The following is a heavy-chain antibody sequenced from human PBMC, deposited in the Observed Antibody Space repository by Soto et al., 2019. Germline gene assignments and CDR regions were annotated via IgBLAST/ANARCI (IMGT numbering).Heavy chain of an antibody. CDR2: MNPNSGNT. CDR3: ARGQGYCSGGSCYDLEAFDI. V-gene: IGHV1-8*01. J-gene: IGHJ3*02. Sequence: QVQLVQSGAEVKKPGASVKVSCKASGYTFTSYDINWVRQATGQGLEWMGWMNPNSGNTGYAQKFQGRVTMTRNSSISTAYMELSSLRSEDTAVYYCARGQGYCSGGSCYDLEAFDIWGQGTMVTVSS. D-gene: IGHD2-15*01. CDR1: GYTFTSYD.